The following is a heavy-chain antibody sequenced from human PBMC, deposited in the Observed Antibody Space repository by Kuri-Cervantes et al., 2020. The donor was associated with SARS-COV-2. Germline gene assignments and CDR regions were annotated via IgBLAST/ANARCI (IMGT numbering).Heavy chain of an antibody. CDR3: ARDLGYYDSSGYYYYYMDV. CDR1: GGSISSHY. V-gene: IGHV4-59*11. Sequence: GSLRLSCTVSGGSISSHYWSWIRQPPGKGLEWIGYIYYSGSTNYNPSLKSRVTISVDTSRNQFSLKLSSVTAADTAVYYCARDLGYYDSSGYYYYYMDVWGKGTTVTDSS. CDR2: IYYSGST. J-gene: IGHJ6*03. D-gene: IGHD3-22*01.